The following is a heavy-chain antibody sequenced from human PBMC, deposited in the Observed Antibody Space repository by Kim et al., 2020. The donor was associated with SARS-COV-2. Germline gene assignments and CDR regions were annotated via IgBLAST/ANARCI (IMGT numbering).Heavy chain of an antibody. D-gene: IGHD6-13*01. CDR1: GGSFSGYY. V-gene: IGHV4-34*01. J-gene: IGHJ3*02. Sequence: SETLSLTCAVYGGSFSGYYWSWIRQPPGKGLEWIGEINHSGSTNYNPSLKSRVTISVDTSKNQFSLKLSSVTAADTAVYYCARPLPLIAAAGTGAFDIWGQGTMVTVSS. CDR2: INHSGST. CDR3: ARPLPLIAAAGTGAFDI.